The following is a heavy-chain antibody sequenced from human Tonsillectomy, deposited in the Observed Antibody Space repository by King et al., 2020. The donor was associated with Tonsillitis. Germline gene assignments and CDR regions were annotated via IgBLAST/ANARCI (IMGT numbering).Heavy chain of an antibody. D-gene: IGHD5-12*01. V-gene: IGHV1-58*01. CDR1: GLPFSTSA. J-gene: IGHJ5*02. Sequence: QLVQSGPEVRKPGTSVKVSCKASGLPFSTSAVQWVRQARGQRLEWIGWIVVGSVTTNYAQKFQERVTITRDMSTRTVYMELSSLRSEDTAVYYCATEGDMATWFDPWGQGTLVTVSS. CDR3: ATEGDMATWFDP. CDR2: IVVGSVTT.